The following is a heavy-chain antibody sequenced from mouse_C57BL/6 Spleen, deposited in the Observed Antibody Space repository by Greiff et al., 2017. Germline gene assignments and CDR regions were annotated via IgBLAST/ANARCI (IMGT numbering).Heavy chain of an antibody. V-gene: IGHV1-55*01. CDR3: AREKDYYSNLYYFDY. CDR2: IYPGSGST. CDR1: GYTFTSYW. Sequence: VKLQQPGAELVKPGASVKMSCKASGYTFTSYWITWVKQRPGQGLEWIGDIYPGSGSTNYNEKFKSKATLTVDTSSSTAYMQLSSLTSEDSAVYYCAREKDYYSNLYYFDYWGQGTTLTVSS. J-gene: IGHJ2*01. D-gene: IGHD2-5*01.